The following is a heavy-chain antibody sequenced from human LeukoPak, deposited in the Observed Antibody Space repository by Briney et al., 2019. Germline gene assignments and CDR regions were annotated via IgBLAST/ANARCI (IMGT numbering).Heavy chain of an antibody. Sequence: VGSLRLSCVVSGFTFSSSWMHWVRQAPGKGLVWVSRINSDGSSTSYADSVKGRLTISRDNAKNTLFLQMNSLGVEDTAVYYCARGGSYPFDYWGQGTLVAVPS. CDR2: INSDGSST. J-gene: IGHJ4*02. D-gene: IGHD1-26*01. CDR3: ARGGSYPFDY. V-gene: IGHV3-74*01. CDR1: GFTFSSSW.